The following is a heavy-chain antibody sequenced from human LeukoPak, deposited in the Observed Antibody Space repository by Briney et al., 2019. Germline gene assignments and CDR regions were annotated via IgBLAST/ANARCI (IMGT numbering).Heavy chain of an antibody. Sequence: GGSLRLSCAASGFTFSYYSMNWVRQAPGKGLEWVSFISTSSSTIYYADSVKGRFTISRDNSKNTLYLQMNSLRAEDTAVYYCARDRRVPLDYWGQGTLVTVSS. CDR2: ISTSSSTI. CDR3: ARDRRVPLDY. V-gene: IGHV3-48*01. D-gene: IGHD2-2*01. J-gene: IGHJ4*02. CDR1: GFTFSYYS.